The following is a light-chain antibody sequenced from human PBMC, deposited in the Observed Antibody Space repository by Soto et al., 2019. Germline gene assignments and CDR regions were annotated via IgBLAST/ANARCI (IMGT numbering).Light chain of an antibody. J-gene: IGKJ1*01. V-gene: IGKV3-11*01. CDR2: DAS. CDR3: QQRERT. CDR1: PSVLTY. Sequence: EVVLTQSPATLSLSPGERATLSCRASPSVLTYVAWYQQKPGQVPRLLIYDASTRATGVPARFSGSGSGTDFTLTISSLEPEDFAVYHCQQRERTFGQGTKVEI.